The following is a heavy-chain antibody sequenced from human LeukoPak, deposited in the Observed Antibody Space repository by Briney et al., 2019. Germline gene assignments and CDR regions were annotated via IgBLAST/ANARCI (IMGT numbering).Heavy chain of an antibody. V-gene: IGHV4-59*01. CDR2: ISNNGTT. CDR1: GGSITSYF. D-gene: IGHD3-10*01. Sequence: PSETLSLTCSVSGGSITSYFVGWLRQSPGKGLDWIGYISNNGTTNYNPSLKSRVTISVDTSKRQFSLRLSSVSAADTAIYYCARGISARRGNWFDPWGQGILVTVSS. CDR3: ARGISARRGNWFDP. J-gene: IGHJ5*02.